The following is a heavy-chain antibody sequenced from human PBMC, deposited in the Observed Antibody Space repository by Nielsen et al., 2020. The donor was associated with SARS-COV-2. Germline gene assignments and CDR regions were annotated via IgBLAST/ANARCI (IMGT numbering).Heavy chain of an antibody. V-gene: IGHV3-30*04. J-gene: IGHJ6*02. CDR3: ARPSETAAMPGSYYYYGMDV. D-gene: IGHD2-2*01. CDR2: MSYDARNK. CDR1: GFTFSSYA. Sequence: GESLKISCAASGFTFSSYAMSWVRQAPGKGLEWVAVMSYDARNKYYADSVKGRFTISRDNSKNTLSLQMNSLRAEDTAVYYCARPSETAAMPGSYYYYGMDVWGQGTTVTVSS.